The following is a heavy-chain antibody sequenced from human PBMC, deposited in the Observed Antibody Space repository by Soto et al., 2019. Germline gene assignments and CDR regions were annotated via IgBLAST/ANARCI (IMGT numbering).Heavy chain of an antibody. J-gene: IGHJ6*02. Sequence: RESLKISCKGSGYSFTSYWISWVRQMPGKGLEWMGRIDPSDSYTNYSPSFQGHVTISADKSISTAYLQWSSLKASDTAMYYCARHGADYDFWSGYPHYYGMDVWGQGTTVTVSS. D-gene: IGHD3-3*01. V-gene: IGHV5-10-1*01. CDR3: ARHGADYDFWSGYPHYYGMDV. CDR2: IDPSDSYT. CDR1: GYSFTSYW.